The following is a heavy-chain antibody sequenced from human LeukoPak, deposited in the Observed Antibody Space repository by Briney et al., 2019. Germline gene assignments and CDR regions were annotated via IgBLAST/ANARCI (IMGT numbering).Heavy chain of an antibody. CDR2: LSSSSSDI. J-gene: IGHJ4*02. CDR1: GFTFSSST. CDR3: ARELSVYGRTRVF. V-gene: IGHV3-48*02. Sequence: GGSLRLSCAASGFTFSSSTMNWVRQAPGKGLEWISFLSSSSSDIYYADSVKGRFTISRDNAKNSLYLQMNSLRDEDTAVYYCARELSVYGRTRVFWGEGTLVTVSS. D-gene: IGHD5/OR15-5a*01.